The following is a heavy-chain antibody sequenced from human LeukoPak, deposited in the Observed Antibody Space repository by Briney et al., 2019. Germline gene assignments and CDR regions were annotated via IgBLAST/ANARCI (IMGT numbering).Heavy chain of an antibody. CDR3: ARDAEQWLPLWYFDL. Sequence: SETLSLTCAVSGYSISSGYYWSWIRQPPGKGLEWIGSIYHSGSTYYNPSLKSRVTISVDTSKNQFSLKLSSVTAADTAVYYCARDAEQWLPLWYFDLWGRGTLVTVSS. CDR2: IYHSGST. J-gene: IGHJ2*01. CDR1: GYSISSGYY. V-gene: IGHV4-38-2*02. D-gene: IGHD6-19*01.